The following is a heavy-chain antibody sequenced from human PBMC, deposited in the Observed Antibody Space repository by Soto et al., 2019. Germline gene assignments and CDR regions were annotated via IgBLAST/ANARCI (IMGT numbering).Heavy chain of an antibody. CDR3: VRISYQLPASVLWLDP. CDR2: INHVGGT. J-gene: IGHJ5*02. D-gene: IGHD3-16*02. Sequence: SETLSLTCAVYWGFLSESYWTCIRQPPGKGLEWIGEINHVGGTNYNPSLKSRVTMSVDTSQNQFSLRLISVTAADTAMYFCVRISYQLPASVLWLDPWG. CDR1: WGFLSESY. V-gene: IGHV4-34*01.